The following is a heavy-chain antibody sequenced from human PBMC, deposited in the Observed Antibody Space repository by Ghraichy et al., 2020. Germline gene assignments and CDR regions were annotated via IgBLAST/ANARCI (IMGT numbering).Heavy chain of an antibody. J-gene: IGHJ4*02. Sequence: SQTLSLTCAISGDSVSGNGVTWNLIRQSPSRGLEWLGRTYYTSKYYYDYAPSVKGRITINPDASKNQFSLQLNSVTPEDTALYYCARGTSRNFDYWGQGTLVAVFS. CDR1: GDSVSGNGVT. V-gene: IGHV6-1*01. D-gene: IGHD1-1*01. CDR2: TYYTSKYYY. CDR3: ARGTSRNFDY.